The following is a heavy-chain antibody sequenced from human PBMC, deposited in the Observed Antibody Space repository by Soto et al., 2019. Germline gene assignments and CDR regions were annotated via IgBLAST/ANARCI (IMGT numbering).Heavy chain of an antibody. CDR1: GFTFNTYA. CDR2: ISGNGDRT. D-gene: IGHD3-16*02. V-gene: IGHV3-23*01. Sequence: EVQLLDSGGSLAQPGGSLRLSCAASGFTFNTYAMSWVRQAPGKGLEWVSGISGNGDRTHYADSVKGRFTISRDNSKNTRSLQMNSLRAEDTAVYYCAKASTYEYVWGSYRYYFDYWGQGTVVTVSS. J-gene: IGHJ4*02. CDR3: AKASTYEYVWGSYRYYFDY.